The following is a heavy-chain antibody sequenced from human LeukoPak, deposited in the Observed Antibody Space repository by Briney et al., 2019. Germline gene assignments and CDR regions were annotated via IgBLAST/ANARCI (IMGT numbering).Heavy chain of an antibody. J-gene: IGHJ4*02. CDR1: GYAFTSYD. Sequence: ASVKVSCKASGYAFTSYDINWVRQATGQGLEWMGWMNPNSGNTGYAQKFQGRVTMTRNTSISTAYMELSSLRSEDTAVYYCASVRFLGWYLFDYWGQGTLVTVSS. V-gene: IGHV1-8*01. CDR2: MNPNSGNT. CDR3: ASVRFLGWYLFDY. D-gene: IGHD3-3*01.